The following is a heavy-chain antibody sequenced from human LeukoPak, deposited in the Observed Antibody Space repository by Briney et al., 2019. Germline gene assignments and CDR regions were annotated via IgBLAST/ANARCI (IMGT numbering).Heavy chain of an antibody. J-gene: IGHJ6*03. D-gene: IGHD3-10*01. CDR2: IYHSGST. CDR1: GYSISSGYY. Sequence: SETLSLTCTVSGYSISSGYYWGWIRQPPGKGLEWIGSIYHSGSTYYNPSLKSRVTISVDTSKNQFSLKLSSVTAADTAVYYCARGSISMVRGVRILDHYYYYMDVWGKGTTVTISS. V-gene: IGHV4-38-2*02. CDR3: ARGSISMVRGVRILDHYYYYMDV.